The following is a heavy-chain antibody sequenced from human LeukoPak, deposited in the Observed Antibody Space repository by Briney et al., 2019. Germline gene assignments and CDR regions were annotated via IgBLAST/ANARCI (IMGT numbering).Heavy chain of an antibody. CDR3: ARVYSGYDLPGSLANYYFDY. CDR2: FYSGGSA. CDR1: GGSISSYY. V-gene: IGHV4-4*07. Sequence: SETLSLTCTVSGGSISSYYWSWIRQPAGKGLEWIGRFYSGGSADYNPSLKSRVTMSVDTSRNQFSLKLSSVTAADTAVYYCARVYSGYDLPGSLANYYFDYWGQGTLVTVSS. J-gene: IGHJ4*02. D-gene: IGHD5-12*01.